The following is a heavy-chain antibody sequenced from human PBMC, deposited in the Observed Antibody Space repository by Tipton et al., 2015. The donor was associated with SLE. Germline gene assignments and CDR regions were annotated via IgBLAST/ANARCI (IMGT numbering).Heavy chain of an antibody. J-gene: IGHJ4*02. CDR3: ARNTMVSESDY. V-gene: IGHV3-74*01. CDR1: GFTFSNYW. Sequence: SLRLSCAASGFTFSNYWMHWVRQAPGKGLVWVSRITSEGSGADYADSVKGRFTISRDNAKNSLYLQMNSLRAEDTAVYYCARNTMVSESDYWGQRTLVTASS. D-gene: IGHD2-8*01. CDR2: ITSEGSGA.